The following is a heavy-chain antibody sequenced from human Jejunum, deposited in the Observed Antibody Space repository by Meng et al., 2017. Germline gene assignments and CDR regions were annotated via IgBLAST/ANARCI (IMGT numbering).Heavy chain of an antibody. CDR1: GFTFSSYW. D-gene: IGHD3-22*01. J-gene: IGHJ4*02. CDR3: ARGGYQYEY. Sequence: ERHLGGDGGGLVQPGGLLGLACAASGFTFSSYWISWVRQAPGNGLEWVAKIKQDGSEKYYVDSVKGRFTISRDNAKNSLYLQMDSLRVEDTAVYYCARGGYQYEYWGQGTLVTVSS. V-gene: IGHV3-7*01. CDR2: IKQDGSEK.